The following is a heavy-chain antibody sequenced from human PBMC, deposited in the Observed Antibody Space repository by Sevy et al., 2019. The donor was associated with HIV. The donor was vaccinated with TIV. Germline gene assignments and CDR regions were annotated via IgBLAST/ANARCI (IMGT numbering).Heavy chain of an antibody. CDR1: GGSFSGYY. V-gene: IGHV4-34*01. Sequence: SETLSLTCAVYGGSFSGYYWSWIRQPPGKGLEWIGEINHSGSTNYNPSLKSRVTISVDTSKNQFSLKLSSVTAADTAVYYCARVSTGYCSSTSCSHDYYYGMDVWGQGTTVTVSS. J-gene: IGHJ6*02. CDR2: INHSGST. D-gene: IGHD2-2*01. CDR3: ARVSTGYCSSTSCSHDYYYGMDV.